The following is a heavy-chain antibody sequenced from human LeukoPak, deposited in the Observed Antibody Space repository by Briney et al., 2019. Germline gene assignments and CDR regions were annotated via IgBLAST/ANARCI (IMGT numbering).Heavy chain of an antibody. V-gene: IGHV3-11*01. Sequence: GGSLRLSCAASGFTFSDYYMSWIRQAPGKGQEWVSYISSSGSTIYYADSVKGRFTISRDNAKNSLYLQMNSLRAEDTAVYYCARQADIVVVPAGTFDPWGQGTLVTVSS. J-gene: IGHJ5*02. CDR2: ISSSGSTI. CDR3: ARQADIVVVPAGTFDP. D-gene: IGHD2-2*01. CDR1: GFTFSDYY.